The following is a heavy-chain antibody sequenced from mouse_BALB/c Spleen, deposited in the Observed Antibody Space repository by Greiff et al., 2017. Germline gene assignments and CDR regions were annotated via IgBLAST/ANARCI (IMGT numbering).Heavy chain of an antibody. CDR3: TSSEGNAMDY. CDR1: GYTFTSYW. V-gene: IGHV1-5*01. CDR2: IYPGNSDT. J-gene: IGHJ4*01. Sequence: DVKLVESGTVLARPGASVKMSCKASGYTFTSYWMHWVKQRPGQGLEWIGAIYPGNSDTSYNQKFKGKAKLTAVTSTSTAYMELSSLTNEDSAVYYCTSSEGNAMDYWGQGTSVTVSS.